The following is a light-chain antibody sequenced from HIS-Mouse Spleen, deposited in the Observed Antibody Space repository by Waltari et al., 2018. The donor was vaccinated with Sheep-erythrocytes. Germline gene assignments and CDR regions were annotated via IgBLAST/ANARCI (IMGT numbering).Light chain of an antibody. Sequence: DIQMTQSPSSLSASVGDRVTITCQASQNISNYLHWYQQKPGKAPKLLIYDASNLETEVPSRFSGSGSGTDFTFTISSLQPEDIATYYCQQYDNLFTFGPGTKVDIK. CDR3: QQYDNLFT. CDR1: QNISNY. V-gene: IGKV1-33*01. J-gene: IGKJ3*01. CDR2: DAS.